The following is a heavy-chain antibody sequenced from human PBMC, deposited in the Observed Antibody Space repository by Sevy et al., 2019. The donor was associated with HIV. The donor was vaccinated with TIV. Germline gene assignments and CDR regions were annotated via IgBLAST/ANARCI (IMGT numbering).Heavy chain of an antibody. D-gene: IGHD3-9*01. CDR2: ISWDGDNT. V-gene: IGHV3-43*01. CDR1: GFNFDDYT. J-gene: IGHJ4*02. Sequence: GGSLRLSCAASGFNFDDYTMHWVRQDPGKGLRWVSLISWDGDNTNYADSVRGRFTISRDNSKNSLYLEMNSLTTEDTALYYCAKDPSRSGTWFFDSWGQGTLVTVSS. CDR3: AKDPSRSGTWFFDS.